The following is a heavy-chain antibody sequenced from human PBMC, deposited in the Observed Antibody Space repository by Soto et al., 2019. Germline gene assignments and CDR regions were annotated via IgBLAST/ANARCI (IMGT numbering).Heavy chain of an antibody. J-gene: IGHJ2*01. CDR3: ARQILGGNYAYWYFDL. CDR1: GGSISSYY. D-gene: IGHD1-7*01. V-gene: IGHV4-59*08. CDR2: IYYSGST. Sequence: QVQLQESDPGLVKPSETLSLTCTVSGGSISSYYWSWIRQPPGKGLEWIGYIYYSGSTNYNPSHTMRVTTSVDTSKNMFSLKLSPVTAADTAGYCCARQILGGNYAYWYFDLWGCGTLVTVSS.